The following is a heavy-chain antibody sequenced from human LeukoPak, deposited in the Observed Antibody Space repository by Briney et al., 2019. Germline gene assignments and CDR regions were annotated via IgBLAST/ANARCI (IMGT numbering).Heavy chain of an antibody. D-gene: IGHD5-18*01. CDR3: AKGSMGYSYGFLDY. J-gene: IGHJ4*02. CDR1: GFTFSSYW. Sequence: GGSLRLSCAASGFTFSSYWMHWVRQAPGKGLVWVSRINSDGSSTSYADSVKGRFTISRDNAKNTLYLQMNSLRAEDTAVYYCAKGSMGYSYGFLDYWGQGTLVTVSS. V-gene: IGHV3-74*01. CDR2: INSDGSST.